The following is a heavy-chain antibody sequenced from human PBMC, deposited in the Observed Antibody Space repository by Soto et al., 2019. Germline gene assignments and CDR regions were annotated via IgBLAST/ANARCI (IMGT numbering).Heavy chain of an antibody. D-gene: IGHD3-9*01. CDR2: IIPIFGTA. CDR1: GDTLSIDP. Sequence: SLNVACKASGDTLSIDPSSCLIQNNKQGLEWMGGIIPIFGTANYAQKFQGRVTITADESTSTAYMALSSLRSEDTAVYYCARAVGGSYDILTGYYRDYYGMDVWGQRTTVTVSS. CDR3: ARAVGGSYDILTGYYRDYYGMDV. J-gene: IGHJ6*02. V-gene: IGHV1-69*13.